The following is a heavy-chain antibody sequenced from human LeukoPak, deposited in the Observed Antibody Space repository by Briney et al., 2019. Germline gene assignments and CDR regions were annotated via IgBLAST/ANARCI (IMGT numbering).Heavy chain of an antibody. CDR2: ISGSGGST. J-gene: IGHJ4*02. CDR3: ARRRVTMDFDY. D-gene: IGHD4/OR15-4a*01. Sequence: GGSLRLSCAASGSTFSSYAMSWVRQAPGKRLEWVSAISGSGGSTYYADFVKGRFTISRDNSKNTLYLQMNSLRAEDTAVYYCARRRVTMDFDYWGQGTLVTVSS. CDR1: GSTFSSYA. V-gene: IGHV3-23*01.